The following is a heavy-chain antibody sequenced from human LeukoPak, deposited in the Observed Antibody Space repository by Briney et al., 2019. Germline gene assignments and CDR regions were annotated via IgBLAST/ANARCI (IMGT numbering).Heavy chain of an antibody. D-gene: IGHD3-10*01. J-gene: IGHJ5*02. CDR1: GYTFTGYY. V-gene: IGHV1-2*02. Sequence: GASVKVSCKASGYTFTGYYIHWVRQAPGQGLEWMGWINPNSGGTNYAQKFQGRVTMTRDTSISTAHMELSRLRSDDTAVYYCARAQNYYGSGSPYYNWFDPWGQGTLVTVSS. CDR3: ARAQNYYGSGSPYYNWFDP. CDR2: INPNSGGT.